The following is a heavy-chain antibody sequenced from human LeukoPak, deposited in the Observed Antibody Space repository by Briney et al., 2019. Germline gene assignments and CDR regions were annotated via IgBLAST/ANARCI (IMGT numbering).Heavy chain of an antibody. Sequence: GGSLRLSCAASGFTFSSFEMNWVRQAPGKGLEWVSYISGSGTNIYYADSVKGRFTISRDNSKNTLYLHMNSLRAEDTAVYYCAKDGSTDYGDYFDAFDIWGQGTMVTVSS. V-gene: IGHV3-48*03. CDR3: AKDGSTDYGDYFDAFDI. J-gene: IGHJ3*02. D-gene: IGHD4-17*01. CDR2: ISGSGTNI. CDR1: GFTFSSFE.